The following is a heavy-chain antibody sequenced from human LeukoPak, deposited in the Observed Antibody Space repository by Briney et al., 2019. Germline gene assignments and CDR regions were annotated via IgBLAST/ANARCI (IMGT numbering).Heavy chain of an antibody. D-gene: IGHD5-12*01. CDR2: ISYSGSNK. Sequence: GGSLRLSCAASGFTFSSYGMHWVRQAPGKGLEWVAVISYSGSNKYYADSVKGRFTISRDNSKNTLYLQMNSLRAEDTAVYYCARDRMGYSGYDPDYWGQGTLVTVCS. CDR1: GFTFSSYG. V-gene: IGHV3-30*03. J-gene: IGHJ4*02. CDR3: ARDRMGYSGYDPDY.